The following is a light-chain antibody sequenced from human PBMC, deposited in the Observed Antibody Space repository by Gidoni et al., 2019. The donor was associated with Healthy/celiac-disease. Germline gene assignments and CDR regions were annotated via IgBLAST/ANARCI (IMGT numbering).Light chain of an antibody. CDR3: QQRSNWPLT. CDR2: DAS. V-gene: IGKV3-11*01. J-gene: IGKJ4*01. Sequence: EIVLTPSPATLSLSPGERATLSCRASQSVSSYLAWYQQKPGQAPRLLIYDASNSATGIPARFSCSGSGTDFTLTISSLEPEDFAVYYCQQRSNWPLTFGGGTKVEIK. CDR1: QSVSSY.